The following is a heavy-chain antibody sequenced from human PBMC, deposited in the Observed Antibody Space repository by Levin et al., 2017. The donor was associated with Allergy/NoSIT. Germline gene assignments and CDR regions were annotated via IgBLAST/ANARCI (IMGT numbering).Heavy chain of an antibody. CDR1: GFMFSSSF. V-gene: IGHV3-66*01. CDR3: ARAPTITTNYDY. D-gene: IGHD4-11*01. CDR2: VYSDGTT. Sequence: GGSLRLSCAASGFMFSSSFMSWVRQAPGKGLEWVSIVYSDGTTHYAESVKGRFTISRDDSKNTVYLQMDSLRVEDTAVYYCARAPTITTNYDYWGQGTLVTVSS. J-gene: IGHJ4*02.